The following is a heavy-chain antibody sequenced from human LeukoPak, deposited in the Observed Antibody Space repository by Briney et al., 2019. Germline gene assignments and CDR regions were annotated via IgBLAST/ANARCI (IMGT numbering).Heavy chain of an antibody. V-gene: IGHV3-23*01. Sequence: GGSLRLSCAASGFTFSTYAMNWVRQAPAKGLVWVSTIGGGGPTTDYADSVKDRFTISRDNSKNTLYLQMNSLRAEDTAVYFCARGFLGGTDQYFDPWGQGTLVTVSS. CDR2: IGGGGPTT. CDR1: GFTFSTYA. J-gene: IGHJ4*02. D-gene: IGHD6-19*01. CDR3: ARGFLGGTDQYFDP.